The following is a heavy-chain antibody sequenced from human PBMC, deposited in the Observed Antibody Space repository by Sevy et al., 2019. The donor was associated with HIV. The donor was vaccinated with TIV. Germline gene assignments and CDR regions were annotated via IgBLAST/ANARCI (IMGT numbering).Heavy chain of an antibody. CDR1: GYTFTSFG. CDR2: ISAYNGHT. Sequence: ASVKVSYKASGYTFTSFGISWVRQAPGQGPEWMAWISAYNGHTNYAQKFQGRVTMTQDISTSTVYMELRSLRSDDTAIYYCTRDLGSSPASFFDYWGQGTLVTVSS. D-gene: IGHD6-19*01. CDR3: TRDLGSSPASFFDY. V-gene: IGHV1-18*04. J-gene: IGHJ4*02.